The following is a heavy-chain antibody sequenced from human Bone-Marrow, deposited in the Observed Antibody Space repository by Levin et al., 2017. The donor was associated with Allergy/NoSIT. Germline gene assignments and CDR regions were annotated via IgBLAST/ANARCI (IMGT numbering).Heavy chain of an antibody. CDR2: INPGTGKT. V-gene: IGHV1-3*01. CDR3: ARDGGRITLLVNWFDL. Sequence: GGSLRLSCKASGYTFSSRAVHWLRQASGQRLEWLGWINPGTGKTKYSQKLQGRVTITRDTSASTAFMDLSGLISEDTAVYYCARDGGRITLLVNWFDLWGQGTLVTVSS. J-gene: IGHJ5*02. D-gene: IGHD3-16*01. CDR1: GYTFSSRA.